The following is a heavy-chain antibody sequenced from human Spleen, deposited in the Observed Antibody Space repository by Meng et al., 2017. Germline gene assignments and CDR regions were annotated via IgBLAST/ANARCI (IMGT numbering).Heavy chain of an antibody. CDR2: INPSGGGT. CDR1: GYTFTSYY. CDR3: ALTMNYYYFDY. D-gene: IGHD1-7*01. Sequence: ASVKVSCKASGYTFTSYYMHWVRQAPGQGLEWMGIINPSGGGTTYTQKFKGRVTMTRDTSASTVYMELSSLKSEDTAVYYCALTMNYYYFDYWGPGTLVTVSS. V-gene: IGHV1-46*01. J-gene: IGHJ4*02.